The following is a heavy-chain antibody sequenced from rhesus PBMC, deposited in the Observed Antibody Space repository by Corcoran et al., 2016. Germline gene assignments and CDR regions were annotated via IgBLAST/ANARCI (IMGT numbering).Heavy chain of an antibody. Sequence: QVQLQESGPGLVKPSETLSLTCVVSGGSISSNYWYLIRQPPGKGLEWFGRIYGCSGSTSYNPSLTSRVTISTDTSKNQFSLKLSSVTAADTAMYYCARAYGLDSWGQGVVVTVSS. CDR2: IYGCSGST. CDR3: ARAYGLDS. J-gene: IGHJ6*01. V-gene: IGHV4-147*01. CDR1: GGSISSNY.